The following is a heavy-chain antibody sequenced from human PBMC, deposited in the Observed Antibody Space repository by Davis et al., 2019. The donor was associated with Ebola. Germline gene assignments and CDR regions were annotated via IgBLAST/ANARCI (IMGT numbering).Heavy chain of an antibody. CDR1: GFTFSSYG. CDR3: ARAGYCSGGSCYSGEHFQH. D-gene: IGHD2-15*01. CDR2: IYSGGSP. V-gene: IGHV3-66*01. Sequence: GESLKISCAASGFTFSSYGMHWVRQAPGKGLEWVSVIYSGGSPYYADSVKGRFTISRDNSKNTLDLQMNNLRAEDTAVYYCARAGYCSGGSCYSGEHFQHWGQGTLVTVSS. J-gene: IGHJ1*01.